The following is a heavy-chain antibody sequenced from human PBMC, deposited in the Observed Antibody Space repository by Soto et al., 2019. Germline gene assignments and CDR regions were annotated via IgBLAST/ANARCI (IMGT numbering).Heavy chain of an antibody. CDR3: ARQQRYYDFWTGYYYYGMDV. CDR2: ISAYNGNT. J-gene: IGHJ6*02. CDR1: GYTFTNFG. V-gene: IGHV1-18*01. Sequence: ASVKVSCKASGYTFTNFGISWVRQAPGQGLEWMGWISAYNGNTNYAQNFQGRVTMTTDTSTSTAYMELRSLRSEDTAVYYCARQQRYYDFWTGYYYYGMDVWGQGTTVTVSS. D-gene: IGHD3-3*01.